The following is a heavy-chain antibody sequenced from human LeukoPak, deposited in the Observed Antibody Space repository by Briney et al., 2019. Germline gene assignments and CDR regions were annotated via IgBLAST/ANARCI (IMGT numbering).Heavy chain of an antibody. V-gene: IGHV1-69*13. D-gene: IGHD3-10*01. Sequence: SVKVSRKASGGTFSSYAISWVRQAPGQGLEWMGGIIPIFGTANYAQKFQGRVTITADESTSTAYMELSSLRSEDTAVYYCARAFTMVRPRKRGDPYYYYGMDVWGQGTTVTVSS. CDR2: IIPIFGTA. CDR3: ARAFTMVRPRKRGDPYYYYGMDV. J-gene: IGHJ6*02. CDR1: GGTFSSYA.